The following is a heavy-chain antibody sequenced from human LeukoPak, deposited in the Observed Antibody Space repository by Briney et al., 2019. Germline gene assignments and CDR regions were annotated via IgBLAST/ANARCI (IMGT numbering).Heavy chain of an antibody. J-gene: IGHJ4*02. V-gene: IGHV1-18*01. CDR2: ISAQHGQT. D-gene: IGHD2-8*01. Sequence: ASVKVSCKTSGYSENFYGITWVRQVAGQGLEWMGWISAQHGQTEYAPNSQDRVTMTTDTYTNTAYMELRSLRSNDTAVYYCAGSLGYCTSNVCYLKYWGQGTLVTVSS. CDR1: GYSENFYG. CDR3: AGSLGYCTSNVCYLKY.